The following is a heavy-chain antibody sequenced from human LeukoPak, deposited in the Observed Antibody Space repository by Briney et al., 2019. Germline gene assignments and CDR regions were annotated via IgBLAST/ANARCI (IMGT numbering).Heavy chain of an antibody. CDR1: GGTFSSYA. D-gene: IGHD5-18*01. J-gene: IGHJ4*02. CDR3: ARSRRNTAMVPLGY. Sequence: SVKVSCKGSGGTFSSYAISWVRQAPGQGLEWMGRIIPILGIANYAQKFQGRVTITADKSTSTAYMELSSLRSEDTAVYYCARSRRNTAMVPLGYWGQGTLVTVSS. CDR2: IIPILGIA. V-gene: IGHV1-69*04.